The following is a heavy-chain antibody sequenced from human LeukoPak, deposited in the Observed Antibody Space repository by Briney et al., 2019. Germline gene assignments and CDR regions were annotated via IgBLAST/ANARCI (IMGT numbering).Heavy chain of an antibody. D-gene: IGHD3-10*01. CDR2: FSNDGSST. CDR1: GFTFSSYW. J-gene: IGHJ4*02. CDR3: ARGSIRSWFGLDY. Sequence: GGSLRLSCAASGFTFSSYWMHWVRQAPGKGLVWVSRFSNDGSSTSYADSVKGRFTISRDNAKHTLYLQMNSLRAEVTAVYYCARGSIRSWFGLDYWGQGTLVTVSS. V-gene: IGHV3-74*01.